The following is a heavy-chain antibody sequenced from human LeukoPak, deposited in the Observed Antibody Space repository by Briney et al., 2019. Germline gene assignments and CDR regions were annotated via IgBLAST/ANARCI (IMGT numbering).Heavy chain of an antibody. CDR1: GFTLTRHG. D-gene: IGHD6-13*01. CDR3: ARGRGAAAAGNYYFDS. J-gene: IGHJ4*02. Sequence: GGSLRLSCAASGFTLTRHGMHWVRQAPGKGLEWVAIIWDDGTNKFYADSVKGRFTISRDNSQNTLYLQMNSLRAEDTAVYYCARGRGAAAAGNYYFDSWGQGTLVTVSS. CDR2: IWDDGTNK. V-gene: IGHV3-33*01.